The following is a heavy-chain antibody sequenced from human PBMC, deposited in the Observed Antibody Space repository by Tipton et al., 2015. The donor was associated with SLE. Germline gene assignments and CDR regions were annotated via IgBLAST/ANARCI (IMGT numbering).Heavy chain of an antibody. V-gene: IGHV4-39*07. CDR1: GGSISSGSYF. CDR2: IYHSGST. Sequence: LRLSCTVSGGSISSGSYFWSWFRQPAGKGLEWIGSIYHSGSTYYNPSLKSRVTISVDTSKNQFSLKLSSVTAADTAVYYCARGRLSPSAIAVAGSASDYWGQGTLVTVSS. J-gene: IGHJ4*02. D-gene: IGHD6-19*01. CDR3: ARGRLSPSAIAVAGSASDY.